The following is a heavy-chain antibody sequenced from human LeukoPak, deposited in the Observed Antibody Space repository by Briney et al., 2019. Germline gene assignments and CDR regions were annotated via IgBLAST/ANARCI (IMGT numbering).Heavy chain of an antibody. CDR3: ARGVFYPFGEIDY. D-gene: IGHD3-10*01. J-gene: IGHJ4*02. CDR2: INPNSGGT. Sequence: ASVKVSCKASGYTFTGYYMHWVRQAPGQGLEWMGWINPNSGGTYYAQKFQGRVTMTRDTSISTAYMELSRLRSDDTAVYYCARGVFYPFGEIDYWGQGTLVTVSS. V-gene: IGHV1-2*02. CDR1: GYTFTGYY.